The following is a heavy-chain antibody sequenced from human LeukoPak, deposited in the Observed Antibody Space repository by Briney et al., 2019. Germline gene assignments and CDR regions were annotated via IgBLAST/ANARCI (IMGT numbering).Heavy chain of an antibody. D-gene: IGHD5-12*01. Sequence: PSETLSLTCTVSGGSISSGSYYWSWIRQPAGKGLEWIGRIYTSGSTNYNPSLKSRVTISVDTSKNQFSLKLSSVTAADTAVYYCARGRGYSGYDYVDFDYWGQGTLVTVSS. J-gene: IGHJ4*02. CDR1: GGSISSGSYY. CDR3: ARGRGYSGYDYVDFDY. CDR2: IYTSGST. V-gene: IGHV4-61*02.